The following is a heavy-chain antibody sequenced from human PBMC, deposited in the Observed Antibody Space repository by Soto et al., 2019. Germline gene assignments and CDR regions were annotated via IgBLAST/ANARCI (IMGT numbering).Heavy chain of an antibody. D-gene: IGHD1-26*01. CDR2: INQDGSEK. J-gene: IGHJ4*02. CDR1: GFSFSTFW. CDR3: AKDFDIGGAHYYFDY. V-gene: IGHV3-7*01. Sequence: GGSLRLSCVTSGFSFSTFWLNWVRQAPGKGLEWVANINQDGSEKYYVDSVKGRFTISRDNAQSSLYLQMNSLRVEDTAVYYCAKDFDIGGAHYYFDYWGQGTLVTVSS.